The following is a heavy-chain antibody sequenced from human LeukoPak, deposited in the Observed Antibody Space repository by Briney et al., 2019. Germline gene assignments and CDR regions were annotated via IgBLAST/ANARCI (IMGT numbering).Heavy chain of an antibody. CDR1: GFTFSSYW. CDR2: ISSSSSYI. D-gene: IGHD6-19*01. J-gene: IGHJ3*02. CDR3: ARGYAGYSSGWSAIDAFDI. V-gene: IGHV3-21*01. Sequence: GGSLRLSCAASGFTFSSYWMNWVRQAPGKGLEWVSSISSSSSYIYYADSVKGRFTISRDNAKNSLYLQMNSLRAEDTAVYYCARGYAGYSSGWSAIDAFDIWGQGTMVTVSS.